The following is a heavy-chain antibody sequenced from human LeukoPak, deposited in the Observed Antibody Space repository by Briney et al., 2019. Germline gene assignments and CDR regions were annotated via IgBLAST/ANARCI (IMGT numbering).Heavy chain of an antibody. CDR2: IYYSGDT. CDR3: ASSTTWGDYFDY. Sequence: SETLSLTCTVSGGSISNTDYYWGWIRQPPGKGLEWIGSIYYSGDTYYNPSLKSRVTISVDTSNNQFSLRLSSVTAADTAVYYCASSTTWGDYFDYWGQGTLVTVSS. V-gene: IGHV4-39*07. CDR1: GGSISNTDYY. D-gene: IGHD1-1*01. J-gene: IGHJ4*02.